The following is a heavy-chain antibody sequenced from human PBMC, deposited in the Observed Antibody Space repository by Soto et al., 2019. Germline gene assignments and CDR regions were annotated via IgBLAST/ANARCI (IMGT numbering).Heavy chain of an antibody. CDR3: AKDRYCSSTSCSSLHS. V-gene: IGHV3-23*01. D-gene: IGHD2-2*01. Sequence: PGGSLRLSCAASGFTFGSYSMTWVRQAPGKGLEWVSVISGRAGNTYYADSVKGRFSISSDNSKNTLYLYMSSLRAEDTAVYYCAKDRYCSSTSCSSLHSWGQGTLVTVSS. J-gene: IGHJ5*02. CDR2: ISGRAGNT. CDR1: GFTFGSYS.